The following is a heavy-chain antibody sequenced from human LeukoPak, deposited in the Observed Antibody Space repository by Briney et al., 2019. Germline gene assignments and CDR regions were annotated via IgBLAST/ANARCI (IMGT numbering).Heavy chain of an antibody. D-gene: IGHD5-12*01. CDR3: ARGPSGYDNYFFDY. J-gene: IGHJ4*02. CDR2: IIPILGIA. Sequence: SVKVSCKASGGTFSSYAISWVRQAPGQGLEWMGRIIPILGIANYAQKFQGRVTITADKSTSTAYMELSSLRSEDTAVYYCARGPSGYDNYFFDYWGQGTLVTVSS. V-gene: IGHV1-69*04. CDR1: GGTFSSYA.